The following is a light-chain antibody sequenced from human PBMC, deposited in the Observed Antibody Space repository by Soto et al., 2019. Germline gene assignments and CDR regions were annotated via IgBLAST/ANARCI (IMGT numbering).Light chain of an antibody. CDR2: DTS. J-gene: IGLJ2*01. Sequence: QTVVTQEPSLTVSPGGTVTLTCGSSTGAVTSGHWPHWFQQKPGQAPTTLIYDTSKRYSSTPARFSGSLLGGKAALTLSGAQTEDEAEYYCSLSHNGPVVFGGGTKLTVL. V-gene: IGLV7-46*01. CDR1: TGAVTSGHW. CDR3: SLSHNGPVV.